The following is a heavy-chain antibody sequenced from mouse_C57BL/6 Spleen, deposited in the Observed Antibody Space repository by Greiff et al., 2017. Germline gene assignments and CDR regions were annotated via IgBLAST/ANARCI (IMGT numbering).Heavy chain of an antibody. J-gene: IGHJ2*01. V-gene: IGHV1-53*01. CDR1: GSTFVSYW. D-gene: IGHD2-4*01. CDR3: ARRGFYYDYGYFDY. Sequence: VQLQHPGTELLKPGASVKLSCKPPGSTFVSYWLHGVKQMPGQGLEWIGNINPSNGGTNYNEKFKSKATLTADTSSSTAYKKLSSLPSGDSAVYNCARRGFYYDYGYFDYWGQGTTLTVSS. CDR2: INPSNGGT.